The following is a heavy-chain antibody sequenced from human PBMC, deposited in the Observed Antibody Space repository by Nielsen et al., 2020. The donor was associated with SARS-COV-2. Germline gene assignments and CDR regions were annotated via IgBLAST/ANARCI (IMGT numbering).Heavy chain of an antibody. CDR3: AKDDVVRGDAYDI. CDR1: GFTFNIYA. J-gene: IGHJ3*02. Sequence: GGSLRLSCAASGFTFNIYAMAWVRRAPGRGLEWVSGTSASGASTYYADSVKGWFSISRDNSRNTLYLQMNSLRVEDTAIYFCAKDDVVRGDAYDIWGQGTVVTVSS. V-gene: IGHV3-23*01. CDR2: TSASGAST. D-gene: IGHD3-10*01.